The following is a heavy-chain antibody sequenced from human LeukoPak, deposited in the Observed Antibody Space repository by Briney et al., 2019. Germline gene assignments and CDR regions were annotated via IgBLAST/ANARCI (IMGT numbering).Heavy chain of an antibody. J-gene: IGHJ3*02. CDR2: IIPIFGVA. V-gene: IGHV1-69*04. D-gene: IGHD2-15*01. CDR3: ARFCSGGSCTHAFDI. Sequence: SVKVSCKAPVGTSFTYAISSVRQAPGQRVEWMGRIIPIFGVANYAQKFQGRVTMTADKSTSTDYMELRSLRSEDTAVYYCARFCSGGSCTHAFDIWGQGTMVTVSS. CDR1: VGTSFTYA.